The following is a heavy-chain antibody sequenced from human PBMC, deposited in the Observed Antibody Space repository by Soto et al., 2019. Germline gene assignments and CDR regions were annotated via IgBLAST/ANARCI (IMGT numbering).Heavy chain of an antibody. J-gene: IGHJ5*02. CDR1: GFTFSSYA. CDR3: ARDLSSGVLRNWFDP. D-gene: IGHD6-19*01. CDR2: ISGSGVNT. Sequence: PGGSLRLSCAASGFTFSSYAMTWVRQAAGKGLEWVSSISGSGVNTFYADSVNGRFSISRDRSNQTVFLQMSNLRAEDTAVYYCARDLSSGVLRNWFDPWGHGTLVTVS. V-gene: IGHV3-23*01.